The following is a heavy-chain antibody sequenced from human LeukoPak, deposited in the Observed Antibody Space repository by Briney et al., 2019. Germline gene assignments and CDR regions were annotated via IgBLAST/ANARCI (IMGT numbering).Heavy chain of an antibody. CDR1: GGSISSTSYY. Sequence: SETLSLTCTVSGGSISSTSYYWDWIRQPPGKGLEWIGSIYFSGSAYYNPSLESRVTISVDTSNNQFSLKLTSVTAADTAVYYCARDGLFVVATIDRDYYGMDVWGQGTTVTVSS. V-gene: IGHV4-39*02. CDR3: ARDGLFVVATIDRDYYGMDV. CDR2: IYFSGSA. D-gene: IGHD5-12*01. J-gene: IGHJ6*02.